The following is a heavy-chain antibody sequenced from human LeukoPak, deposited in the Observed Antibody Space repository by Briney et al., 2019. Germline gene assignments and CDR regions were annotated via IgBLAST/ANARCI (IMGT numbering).Heavy chain of an antibody. CDR1: GYTFTSYD. V-gene: IGHV1-69*05. CDR2: IIPIFGTA. Sequence: SVKVSCKASGYTFTSYDINWVRQAPGQGLEWMGRIIPIFGTANYAQKFQGRVTITTDESTSTAYMELSSLRSEDTAVYYCARDPVRGMSMFHMDYWGQGTLVTVSS. CDR3: ARDPVRGMSMFHMDY. D-gene: IGHD3-10*01. J-gene: IGHJ4*02.